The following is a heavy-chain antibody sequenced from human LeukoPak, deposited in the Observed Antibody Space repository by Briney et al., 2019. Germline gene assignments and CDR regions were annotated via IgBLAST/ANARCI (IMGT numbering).Heavy chain of an antibody. CDR2: MKEDGSEK. J-gene: IGHJ4*02. CDR3: ARGPNYGSRSDYFDY. CDR1: GFTFSDYW. Sequence: GGSLRLSCAASGFTFSDYWMKWVRQAPGKGLEGVANMKEDGSEKYCVDCVKGRFTISRDNAKNSLYLQMNSLRVEDTAVYYCARGPNYGSRSDYFDYWGQGTLVTVSS. D-gene: IGHD3-10*01. V-gene: IGHV3-7*03.